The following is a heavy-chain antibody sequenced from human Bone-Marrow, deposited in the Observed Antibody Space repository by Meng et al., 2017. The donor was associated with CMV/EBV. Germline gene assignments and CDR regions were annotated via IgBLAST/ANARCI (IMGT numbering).Heavy chain of an antibody. J-gene: IGHJ6*02. CDR1: GFSVSYSY. CDR2: MWTDGNT. D-gene: IGHD6-6*01. Sequence: GGSLRLSCVASGFSVSYSYMNWVRQAPGKGLEWISVMWTDGNTYYADSVKGRFTISRDNSKNTLYLQMNSLRAEDTAVYYCAKDSSSKAKYYGMDVWGQGTTVTVSS. V-gene: IGHV3-66*02. CDR3: AKDSSSKAKYYGMDV.